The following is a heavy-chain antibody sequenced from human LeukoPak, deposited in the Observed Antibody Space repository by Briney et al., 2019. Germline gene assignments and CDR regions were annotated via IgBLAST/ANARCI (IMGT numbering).Heavy chain of an antibody. CDR2: INHSGST. Sequence: SETLSLTCAVYGGSFSGYYWSWIRQPPGKGLEWIGEINHSGSTNYNPSLKSRVTISVDTSKNQFSLKLSSVTAADTAVYYCARDGGRTSSDAVEIWGQGTVVIVSS. CDR3: ARDGGRTSSDAVEI. CDR1: GGSFSGYY. D-gene: IGHD2-2*01. V-gene: IGHV4-34*01. J-gene: IGHJ3*02.